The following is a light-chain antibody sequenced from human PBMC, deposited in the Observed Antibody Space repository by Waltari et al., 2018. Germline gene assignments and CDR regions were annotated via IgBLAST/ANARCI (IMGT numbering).Light chain of an antibody. CDR1: QSISKY. CDR3: QKYGTLPAT. J-gene: IGKJ1*01. Sequence: SCRARQSISKYLAWYQQKPGQAPRLLIYDAASRATGIPDRFGGSGSGTDFSLTISRLEPEDSAVYYCQKYGTLPATFGQGTKVEIK. V-gene: IGKV3-20*01. CDR2: DAA.